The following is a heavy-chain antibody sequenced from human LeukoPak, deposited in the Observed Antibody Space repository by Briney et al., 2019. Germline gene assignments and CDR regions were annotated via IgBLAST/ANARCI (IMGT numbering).Heavy chain of an antibody. CDR3: ARLIGDDYVWGSYRPFDY. J-gene: IGHJ4*02. V-gene: IGHV3-21*01. CDR1: GFTFSSYW. D-gene: IGHD3-16*02. CDR2: ISSSSSYI. Sequence: GGSLRLSCAASGFTFSSYWMHWVRQAPGKGLEWVSSISSSSSYIYYADSVKGRFTISRDNAKNSLYLQMNSLRAEDTAVYYCARLIGDDYVWGSYRPFDYWGQGTLVTVSS.